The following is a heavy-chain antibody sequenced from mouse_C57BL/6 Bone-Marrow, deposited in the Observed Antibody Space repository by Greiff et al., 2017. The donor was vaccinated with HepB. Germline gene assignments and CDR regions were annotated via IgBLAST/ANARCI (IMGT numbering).Heavy chain of an antibody. Sequence: DVMLVESGGGLVQPGGSLKLSCAASGFTFSDYYMYWVRQTPEKRLEWVAYISNGGGSTYYPDTVKGRFTISRDNAKNTLYLQMSRLKSEDTAMYYCAHTAYWGQGTLVTVSA. CDR1: GFTFSDYY. CDR3: AHTAY. V-gene: IGHV5-12*01. CDR2: ISNGGGST. J-gene: IGHJ3*01.